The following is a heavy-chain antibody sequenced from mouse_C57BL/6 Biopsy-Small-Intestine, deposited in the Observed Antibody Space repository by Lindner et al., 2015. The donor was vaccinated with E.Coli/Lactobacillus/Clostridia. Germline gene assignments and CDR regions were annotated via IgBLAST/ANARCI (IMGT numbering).Heavy chain of an antibody. CDR1: GYSFTGFY. J-gene: IGHJ4*01. D-gene: IGHD1-1*01. CDR2: INPSTGGT. CDR3: TTYYYYAMDY. Sequence: VQLQESGPELVKPGASVKISCKASGYSFTGFYMNWVKQSPEKSLEWIGEINPSTGGTSYNQKFKAKATLTVDKSSSTAYMQLKSLTSEDSAVYYCTTYYYYAMDYWGQGTSVTVSS. V-gene: IGHV1-42*01.